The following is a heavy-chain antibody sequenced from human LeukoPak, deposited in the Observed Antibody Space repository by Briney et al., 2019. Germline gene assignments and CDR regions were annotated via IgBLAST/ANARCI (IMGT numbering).Heavy chain of an antibody. CDR3: ARWYCTGTSCYYDY. CDR2: IYNTGTT. CDR1: GFSVSSHF. Sequence: GGSLRLSCAASGFSVSSHFMSWVRQAPGKGLEWVCIIYNTGTTHYADSVTGRFTISRDNSQNTLSLQMNSLRAEDTAVYYCARWYCTGTSCYYDYWGQGTLVTVSS. J-gene: IGHJ4*02. D-gene: IGHD2-2*01. V-gene: IGHV3-53*01.